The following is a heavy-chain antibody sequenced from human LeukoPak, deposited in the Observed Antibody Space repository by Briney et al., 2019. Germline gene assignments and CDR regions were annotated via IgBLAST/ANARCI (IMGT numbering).Heavy chain of an antibody. CDR3: ARPYSSGWYYFDY. CDR2: ISSSSSYT. J-gene: IGHJ4*02. CDR1: GFTFSDYY. D-gene: IGHD6-19*01. Sequence: GGSLRLSCAASGFTFSDYYMTWIRQAPGRGLEWVSYISSSSSYTSYADSVKGRFTISRDNAKNSLFLQTNSLRADDTAVYYCARPYSSGWYYFDYWGQGTLVTVSS. V-gene: IGHV3-11*06.